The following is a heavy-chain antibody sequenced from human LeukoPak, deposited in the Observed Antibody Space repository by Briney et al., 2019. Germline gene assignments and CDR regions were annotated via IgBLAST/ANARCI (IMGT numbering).Heavy chain of an antibody. Sequence: ASVKVSCKASGYTFTGYYMHWVRQAPGQGLEWMGWINPNSGGTNYAQKFQGRVTMTRDTSISTAYMKLSRLRSDDTAVYYCARVSCSGGSCFNWFDPWGQGTLVTVSS. J-gene: IGHJ5*02. CDR3: ARVSCSGGSCFNWFDP. D-gene: IGHD2-15*01. V-gene: IGHV1-2*02. CDR1: GYTFTGYY. CDR2: INPNSGGT.